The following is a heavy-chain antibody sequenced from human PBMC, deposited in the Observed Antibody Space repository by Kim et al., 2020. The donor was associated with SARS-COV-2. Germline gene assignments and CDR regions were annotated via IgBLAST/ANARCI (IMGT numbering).Heavy chain of an antibody. D-gene: IGHD3-10*01. CDR3: ARDFDGVFFGELPAS. V-gene: IGHV3-30*04. J-gene: IGHJ4*02. CDR1: GFTFSSYA. Sequence: GGSLRLSCAASGFTFSSYAMHWVRQAPGKGLEWVAVISYDGSNKYYADSVKGRLTISRDNSKNTLYLQMNSLRAEDTAVYYCARDFDGVFFGELPASWGQGTLVTVSS. CDR2: ISYDGSNK.